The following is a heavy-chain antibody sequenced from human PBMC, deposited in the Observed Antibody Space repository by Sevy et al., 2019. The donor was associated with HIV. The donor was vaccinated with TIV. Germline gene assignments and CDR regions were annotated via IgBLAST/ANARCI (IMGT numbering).Heavy chain of an antibody. V-gene: IGHV3-7*03. CDR2: IKQDGSEK. CDR3: AKAPSYSSSPLYFDY. Sequence: GGSLRLSCAASGFTFSSHWMSWVRQAPGKGLEWVTNIKQDGSEKYYVDSVKGRFTISRDNAKNSLSLQMNSLRAEDTAVYYCAKAPSYSSSPLYFDYWGQGTLVTVSS. J-gene: IGHJ4*02. D-gene: IGHD6-13*01. CDR1: GFTFSSHW.